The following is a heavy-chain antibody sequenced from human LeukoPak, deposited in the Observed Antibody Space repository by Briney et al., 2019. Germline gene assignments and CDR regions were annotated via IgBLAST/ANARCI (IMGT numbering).Heavy chain of an antibody. J-gene: IGHJ4*02. Sequence: MSWFRQAPGKGLEWVGFIRTKAYGGTTEYAAPVKGRFTISRDDSKSIAYLLMNSLKTEDTAVYYCTSQAYDSRGYYYQLDYWGQGTLVTVSS. D-gene: IGHD3-22*01. CDR2: IRTKAYGGTT. CDR3: TSQAYDSRGYYYQLDY. V-gene: IGHV3-49*03.